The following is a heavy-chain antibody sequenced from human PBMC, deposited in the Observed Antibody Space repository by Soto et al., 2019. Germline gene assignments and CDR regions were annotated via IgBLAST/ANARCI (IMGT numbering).Heavy chain of an antibody. J-gene: IGHJ6*03. CDR2: IKQDGSEK. CDR1: GFTFSSYW. V-gene: IGHV3-7*01. CDR3: ARLRYCSSTSCRARGPYYMDV. Sequence: GSLRLSCAASGFTFSSYWMSWVRQAPGKGLEWVANIKQDGSEKYYVDSVKGRFTISRDNAKNSLYLQMNSLRAEDTALYYCARLRYCSSTSCRARGPYYMDVWGKGTTVTVSS. D-gene: IGHD2-2*01.